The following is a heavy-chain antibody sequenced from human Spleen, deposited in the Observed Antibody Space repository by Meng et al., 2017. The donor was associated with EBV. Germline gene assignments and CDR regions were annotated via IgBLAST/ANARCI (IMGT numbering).Heavy chain of an antibody. J-gene: IGHJ4*02. CDR1: GHTLTDYY. V-gene: IGHV1-18*04. CDR2: ISAYSGST. Sequence: QVQLIESGAEVKKPGASVKVSCQASGHTLTDYYFSWVRQAPGQGLEWMGWISAYSGSTLYPQNVQGRVTMTTDTFTSTAYMEVRNLRSDDTALYYCAWTSGTSPYYFDYWGQGTLVTVSS. CDR3: AWTSGTSPYYFDY. D-gene: IGHD1-26*01.